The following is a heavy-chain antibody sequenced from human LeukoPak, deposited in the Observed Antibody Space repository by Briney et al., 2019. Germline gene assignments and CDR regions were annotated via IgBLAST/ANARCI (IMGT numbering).Heavy chain of an antibody. D-gene: IGHD4-17*01. J-gene: IGHJ6*03. CDR2: INHSGST. CDR3: VRQATVTSAFYYYYYMDV. CDR1: GGSFSGYY. Sequence: SETLSLTCAVYGGSFSGYYWSWIRQPPGKGLEWLGEINHSGSTNYNPSLKSRVTISVDTSKNQFSLKLSSVTAADTAVYYCVRQATVTSAFYYYYYMDVWGKGTTVTISS. V-gene: IGHV4-34*01.